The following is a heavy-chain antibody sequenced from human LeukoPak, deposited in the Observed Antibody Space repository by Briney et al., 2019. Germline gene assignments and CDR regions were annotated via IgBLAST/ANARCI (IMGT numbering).Heavy chain of an antibody. J-gene: IGHJ5*02. D-gene: IGHD5-18*01. CDR1: GGSISSSNW. V-gene: IGHV4-4*02. CDR2: IYHSGST. Sequence: SETLSLTCAVSGGSISSSNWWSWVRQPPGKGLEWIGEIYHSGSTNYNPSLKSRVTISVDTSKNQFSLKLSSVTAADTAVYYCARGLRYSYGPNWFDPWGQGTLVTVSS. CDR3: ARGLRYSYGPNWFDP.